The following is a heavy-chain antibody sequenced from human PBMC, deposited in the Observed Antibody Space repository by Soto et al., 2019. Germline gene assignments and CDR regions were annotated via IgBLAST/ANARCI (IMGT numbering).Heavy chain of an antibody. CDR2: IYHSGST. J-gene: IGHJ6*02. CDR1: GGSISSGGYS. D-gene: IGHD1-26*01. Sequence: SETLSLTCAVSGGSISSGGYSWSWIRQPPGKGLEWIGYIYHSGSTYYNPSLKSRVTISVDRSKNQFSLKLSSVTAADTAVYYCAREVQRVGGMDVWGQGTTVTVSS. CDR3: AREVQRVGGMDV. V-gene: IGHV4-30-2*01.